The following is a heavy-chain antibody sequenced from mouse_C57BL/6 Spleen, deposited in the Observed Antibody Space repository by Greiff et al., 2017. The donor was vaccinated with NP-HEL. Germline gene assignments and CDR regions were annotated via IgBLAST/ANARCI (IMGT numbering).Heavy chain of an antibody. CDR2: IYPRSGNT. J-gene: IGHJ4*01. D-gene: IGHD2-3*01. CDR1: GYTFTSYG. Sequence: QVQLQQSGAELARPGASVKLSCKASGYTFTSYGISWVKQRTGQGLEWIGEIYPRSGNTYYNEKFKGKATLTADKSSSTAYMELRSLTSEDSAVYFCARSAYDGYYSYAMDYWGQGTSVTVSS. V-gene: IGHV1-81*01. CDR3: ARSAYDGYYSYAMDY.